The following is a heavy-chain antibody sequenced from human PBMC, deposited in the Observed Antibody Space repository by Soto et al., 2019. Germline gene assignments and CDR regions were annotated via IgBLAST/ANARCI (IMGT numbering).Heavy chain of an antibody. V-gene: IGHV1-18*01. CDR3: ARVIPGVEAWFGP. J-gene: IGHJ5*02. CDR1: GYTFTNLG. CDR2: ISAYTDTP. D-gene: IGHD2-2*01. Sequence: ASVEVSCKAPGYTFTNLGLTWLRLAPGQGLEWMGWISAYTDTPNYAQKFQGRVTLTIDTSTSTAYMDLRSLTSDDTAVYYCARVIPGVEAWFGPWGQGTLVTVCS.